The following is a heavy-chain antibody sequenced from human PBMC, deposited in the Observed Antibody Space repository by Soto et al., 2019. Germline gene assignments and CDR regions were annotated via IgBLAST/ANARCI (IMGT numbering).Heavy chain of an antibody. Sequence: LVESGGGVVRPGGSLTLSCVGSGFSFHSYSLHWVRQAPGKGLEWVATVSFDSKNKYYIDSVEGRFTISRDNSKNVMSLQMNSLRHEETAVYYCAKESVEATYSYYGMDVWGPGTAVTVSS. CDR3: AKESVEATYSYYGMDV. D-gene: IGHD4-4*01. CDR1: GFSFHSYS. CDR2: VSFDSKNK. J-gene: IGHJ6*02. V-gene: IGHV3-30*18.